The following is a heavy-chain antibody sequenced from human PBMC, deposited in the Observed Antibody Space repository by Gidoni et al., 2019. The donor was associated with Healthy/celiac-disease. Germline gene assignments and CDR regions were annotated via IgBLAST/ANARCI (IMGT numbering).Heavy chain of an antibody. CDR2: IYSGGST. CDR3: ARVRHRFWSATGLDV. Sequence: EVQLVESGGGLVQPGGSLRLSCSASGFTVSSNYMSWVRQAPGKGLEWVSVIYSGGSTYYADSVKGRFTISRHNSKNTLYLQMNSLRAEDTAVYYCARVRHRFWSATGLDVWGQGTTVTVSS. J-gene: IGHJ6*02. V-gene: IGHV3-53*04. CDR1: GFTVSSNY. D-gene: IGHD3-3*01.